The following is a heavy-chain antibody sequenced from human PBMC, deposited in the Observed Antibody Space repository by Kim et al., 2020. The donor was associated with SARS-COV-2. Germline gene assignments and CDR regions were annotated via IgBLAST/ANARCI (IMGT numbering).Heavy chain of an antibody. J-gene: IGHJ6*03. Sequence: ASVKVSCKASGYTFTSYAMHWVRQAPGQRLEWMGWINAGNGNTKYSQKFQGRVTITRDTSASTAYMELSSLRSEDTAVYYCAHSPVVTSYYYYYMDVWGKGTTVTVSS. V-gene: IGHV1-3*01. CDR3: AHSPVVTSYYYYYMDV. D-gene: IGHD2-15*01. CDR1: GYTFTSYA. CDR2: INAGNGNT.